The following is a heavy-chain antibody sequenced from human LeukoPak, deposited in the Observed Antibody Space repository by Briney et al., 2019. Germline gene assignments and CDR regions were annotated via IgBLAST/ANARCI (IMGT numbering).Heavy chain of an antibody. CDR2: IKQDGREK. Sequence: PGGSLRLSCAASGFTFSSYSMNWVRQAPGKGLEWVANIKQDGREKYYVDSVKGRFTISRDNAKNSLYLQMNSLRAEDTAVYYCARAEYDYVWGSYHNYFDYWGQGTLVTVSS. J-gene: IGHJ4*02. CDR1: GFTFSSYS. V-gene: IGHV3-7*04. CDR3: ARAEYDYVWGSYHNYFDY. D-gene: IGHD3-16*02.